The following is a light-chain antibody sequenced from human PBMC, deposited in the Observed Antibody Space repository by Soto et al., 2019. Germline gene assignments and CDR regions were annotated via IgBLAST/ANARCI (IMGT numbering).Light chain of an antibody. J-gene: IGKJ1*01. CDR3: QQFHYWWT. Sequence: VLTQFPVTLSLSPWERATPSCRASQNAHTSLAWYRQKPGQAPRLLIYDAFKRATGIPARFSGSGSGTEFTLTISSLQSEDFAFYYCQQFHYWWTFGQGNKVDI. CDR1: QNAHTS. V-gene: IGKV3-15*01. CDR2: DAF.